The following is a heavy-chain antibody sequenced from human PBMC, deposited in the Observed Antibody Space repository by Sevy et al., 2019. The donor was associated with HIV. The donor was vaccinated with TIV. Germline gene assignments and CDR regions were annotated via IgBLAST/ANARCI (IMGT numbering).Heavy chain of an antibody. J-gene: IGHJ4*01. V-gene: IGHV4-39*01. CDR2: IYYSGNT. CDR1: GDSISSSTYH. CDR3: ARVVDFWSGYLDY. Sequence: SETLSLTCTVSGDSISSSTYHWGWIRQSPGKGLEWLGNIYYSGNTNYNPSLTSRATISVDTSKNQFSLNLTSVTAAATTVYYCARVVDFWSGYLDYWGQGTLVTVSS. D-gene: IGHD3-3*01.